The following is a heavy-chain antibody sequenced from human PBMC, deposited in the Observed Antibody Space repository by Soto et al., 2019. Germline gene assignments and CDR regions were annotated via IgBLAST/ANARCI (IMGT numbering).Heavy chain of an antibody. CDR2: ISSSSSYI. V-gene: IGHV3-21*01. CDR1: GFTFSSYS. Sequence: GGSLRLSCAASGFTFSSYSMNWVRQAPGKGLEWVSSISSSSSYIYYADSVKGRFTISRDNAKNSLYLQMNSLRAEDTAVYYCARGGCSGGSCYLADIWGQGTMVTVSS. D-gene: IGHD2-15*01. J-gene: IGHJ3*02. CDR3: ARGGCSGGSCYLADI.